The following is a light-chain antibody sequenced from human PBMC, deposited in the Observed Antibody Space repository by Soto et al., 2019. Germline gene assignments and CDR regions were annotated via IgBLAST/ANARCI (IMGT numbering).Light chain of an antibody. CDR3: QQYGSSPPIT. Sequence: ETVLTQSPGTLSLSPGDRATLSCRASQSVSSSYLAWYQQKPGQAPRLLIYGASSRATGIPDRFSGSGSGTDFTLTISRLEPEDFAVYYCQQYGSSPPITFGQGTRLEIK. V-gene: IGKV3-20*01. J-gene: IGKJ5*01. CDR2: GAS. CDR1: QSVSSSY.